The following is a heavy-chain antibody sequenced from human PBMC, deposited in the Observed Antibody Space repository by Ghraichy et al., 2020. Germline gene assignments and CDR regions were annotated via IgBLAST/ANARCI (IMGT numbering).Heavy chain of an antibody. Sequence: SETLSLTCTVSGGSISSYYWSWIRQPPGKGLEWIGYIHNSGSTNYNPSLQSRVTISIDTSRNQFSLNLRSVTAADTAVYSCAREARGYYSGWYDYWRQGTLVTVSS. CDR3: AREARGYYSGWYDY. CDR1: GGSISSYY. D-gene: IGHD6-19*01. CDR2: IHNSGST. V-gene: IGHV4-59*01. J-gene: IGHJ4*02.